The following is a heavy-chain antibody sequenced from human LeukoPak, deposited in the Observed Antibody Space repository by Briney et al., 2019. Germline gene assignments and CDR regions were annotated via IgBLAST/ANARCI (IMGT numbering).Heavy chain of an antibody. CDR1: GITLSNYG. D-gene: IGHD3/OR15-3a*01. Sequence: PGGSQRLSCALSGITLSNYGMRWLRGAPGKALEWVTGISYSGGSTKYADSVKGRFNIPRDNPKNTLFLQMNSLRAEDTAVYFCAKRGVVIRVILVGFHKEAYYFESWGQGALVTVSS. J-gene: IGHJ4*02. CDR2: ISYSGGST. CDR3: AKRGVVIRVILVGFHKEAYYFES. V-gene: IGHV3-23*01.